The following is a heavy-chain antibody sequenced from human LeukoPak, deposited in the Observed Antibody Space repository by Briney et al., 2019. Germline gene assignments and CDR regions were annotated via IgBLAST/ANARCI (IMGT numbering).Heavy chain of an antibody. J-gene: IGHJ6*02. CDR3: ARVLGYCSSTSCYNYYYYGMDV. CDR1: GGSISSSNW. CDR2: IYHSGST. Sequence: TSETLSLTCAVSGGSISSSNWWSWVRQPPGKGLEWIGEIYHSGSTNYNPSLKSRVTISVDTSKNQFSLKLSSVTAADTAVYYCARVLGYCSSTSCYNYYYYGMDVWGQGTTVTVSS. V-gene: IGHV4-4*02. D-gene: IGHD2-2*01.